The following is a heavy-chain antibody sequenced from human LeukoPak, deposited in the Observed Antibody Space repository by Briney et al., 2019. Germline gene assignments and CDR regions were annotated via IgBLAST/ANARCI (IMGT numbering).Heavy chain of an antibody. CDR1: GGTFSSYT. Sequence: SVKVSCKASGGTFSSYTISWVRQAPGQGLEWMGRIIPILGIANYAQKFQGRVTITADKSTSTAYVELSSLRSEDTAVYYCARLPDVRTRYYYYGMDVWGQGTTVTVSS. D-gene: IGHD1-14*01. CDR2: IIPILGIA. J-gene: IGHJ6*02. CDR3: ARLPDVRTRYYYYGMDV. V-gene: IGHV1-69*02.